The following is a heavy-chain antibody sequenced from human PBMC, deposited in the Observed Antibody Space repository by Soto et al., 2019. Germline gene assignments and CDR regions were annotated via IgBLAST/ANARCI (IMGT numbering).Heavy chain of an antibody. J-gene: IGHJ4*02. CDR3: AKDRGLVLSFYFDY. D-gene: IGHD6-19*01. Sequence: VQLVESGGGLVQPGRSLRLSCAASGFTFDDYAMHWVRQAPGKGLECVSGISWNSGSIGYADSVKGRFTISRDNAKNSLYLQMNSLRAEDTALYYCAKDRGLVLSFYFDYWGQGTLVTVSS. CDR2: ISWNSGSI. CDR1: GFTFDDYA. V-gene: IGHV3-9*01.